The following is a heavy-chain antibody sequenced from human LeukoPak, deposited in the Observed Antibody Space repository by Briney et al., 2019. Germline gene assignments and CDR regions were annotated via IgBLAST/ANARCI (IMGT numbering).Heavy chain of an antibody. CDR1: GDSISSSDFY. J-gene: IGHJ5*02. CDR3: ARRRKDLNWFDP. V-gene: IGHV4-39*01. Sequence: SETLSLTCTVSGDSISSSDFYWGWIRRPPGKGLEWIALINYSGRTFYNPSLESRVTISVDMSKNQFSLGLNSVTAADTAVYYCARRRKDLNWFDPWGQGTLVTVSS. CDR2: INYSGRT.